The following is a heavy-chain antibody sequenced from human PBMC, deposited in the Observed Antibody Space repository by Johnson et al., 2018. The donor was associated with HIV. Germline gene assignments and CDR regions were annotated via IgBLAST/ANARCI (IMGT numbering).Heavy chain of an antibody. CDR2: ISSTGGST. J-gene: IGHJ3*02. CDR1: GFTFSDYY. Sequence: VQLVESGGGLVKPGGSLRLSCAASGFTFSDYYMHWVRQAPGKGLAYVSAISSTGGSTSYANSVKGRFTISRDNSKNTLYLQMGSLRAEDMGVYYCARLRSPDAFDIWGQGTMVTVSS. D-gene: IGHD2-15*01. V-gene: IGHV3-64*01. CDR3: ARLRSPDAFDI.